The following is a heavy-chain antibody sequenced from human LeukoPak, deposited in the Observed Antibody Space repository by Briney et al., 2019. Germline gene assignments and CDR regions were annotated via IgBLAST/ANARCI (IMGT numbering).Heavy chain of an antibody. CDR2: ISGSGNST. D-gene: IGHD3-10*01. CDR1: GFTFSSYA. J-gene: IGHJ4*02. V-gene: IGHV3-23*01. CDR3: AKVRGGYFDY. Sequence: QPGGSLRLSCAASGFTFSSYAMSWVRQAPGKGLEWVSAISGSGNSTYYADSVKGRFTISTDNSKNTLYLQMNILRAEDTAVYYCAKVRGGYFDYWGQGTLVTVSS.